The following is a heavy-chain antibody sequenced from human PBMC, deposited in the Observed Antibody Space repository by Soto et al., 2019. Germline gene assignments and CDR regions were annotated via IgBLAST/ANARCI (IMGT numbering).Heavy chain of an antibody. Sequence: QVQLVESGGGVVQPGRSLRLSCAASGFTFSSYGMHWVRQAPGKGLEWVAVISYDGSNKYYADSVKGRFTISRDNSKNTLYLQMNSLRAEDTAVYYCAKDRPGLTTLPGRYYYYGMDVWGQGTTVTDSS. CDR3: AKDRPGLTTLPGRYYYYGMDV. D-gene: IGHD2-8*01. V-gene: IGHV3-30*18. J-gene: IGHJ6*02. CDR1: GFTFSSYG. CDR2: ISYDGSNK.